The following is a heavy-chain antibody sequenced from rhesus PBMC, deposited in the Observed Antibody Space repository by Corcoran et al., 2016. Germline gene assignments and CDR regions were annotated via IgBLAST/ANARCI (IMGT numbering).Heavy chain of an antibody. Sequence: QVQLQESGPGLVKPSETLSLTCAVSGGSISGGYGWSWIRQPPGQGLEWIGHIFGSIGSTHDNPSLKIRVTISRDTSKNQFSLKLSSVTAADTAVYYCARQGYSSGWYYFDYWGQGVLVTVSS. D-gene: IGHD6-31*01. CDR2: IFGSIGST. V-gene: IGHV4-76*01. CDR1: GGSISGGYG. J-gene: IGHJ4*01. CDR3: ARQGYSSGWYYFDY.